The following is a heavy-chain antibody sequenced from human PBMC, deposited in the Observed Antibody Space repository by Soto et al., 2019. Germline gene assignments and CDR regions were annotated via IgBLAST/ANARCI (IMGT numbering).Heavy chain of an antibody. J-gene: IGHJ3*02. CDR1: GYTFTSYD. CDR3: ARAFSTSWRDAFDI. D-gene: IGHD2-2*01. CDR2: MNPNNGNT. Sequence: QVQLVQSGAEVRKPGASVKVSCKAYGYTFTSYDIHWVRQATGQGLEWMGCMNPNNGNTGYAQKFQGRVTMTRNTSISTAYMELSSLRSDDTAAYYCARAFSTSWRDAFDIWGPGTMVTVSS. V-gene: IGHV1-8*01.